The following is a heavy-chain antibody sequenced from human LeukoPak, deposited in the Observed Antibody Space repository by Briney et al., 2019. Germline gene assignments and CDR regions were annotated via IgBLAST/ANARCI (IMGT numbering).Heavy chain of an antibody. CDR2: IYYSGSA. V-gene: IGHV4-39*01. CDR1: GGSLSSSSYY. CDR3: ARHGGGGYDFWSGYYPWGMDV. J-gene: IGHJ6*02. D-gene: IGHD3-3*01. Sequence: SETLSLTCTVSGGSLSSSSYYWGWIREPPGKGLEGVGSIYYSGSAYYTPSLKSRVTISQDTSKNQFSLKLSSVTAADTAVYYCARHGGGGYDFWSGYYPWGMDVWGQGTTVTVSS.